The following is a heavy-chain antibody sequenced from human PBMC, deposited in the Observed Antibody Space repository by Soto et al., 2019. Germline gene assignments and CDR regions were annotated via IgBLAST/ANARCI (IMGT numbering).Heavy chain of an antibody. CDR3: AKEGEYGDYDGENWLDS. CDR1: GFTFFAYW. Sequence: EVQLVESGGGLVQPGGSLRLSCAASGFTFFAYWIHWVRQVPGKGLVWVSRINSDGSHTSYADSVRGRFTSSRDNSKNTLYLHINRLTAEDTAVYYCAKEGEYGDYDGENWLDSLGQGSLVTDSS. CDR2: INSDGSHT. V-gene: IGHV3-74*01. J-gene: IGHJ5*01. D-gene: IGHD4-17*01.